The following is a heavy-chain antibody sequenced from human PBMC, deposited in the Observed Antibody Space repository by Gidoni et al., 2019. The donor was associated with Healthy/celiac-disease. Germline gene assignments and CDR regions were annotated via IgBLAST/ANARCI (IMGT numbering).Heavy chain of an antibody. CDR3: TTDPLTIFGVVIPAPYYYYGMDV. CDR2: IKSKTDGGTT. D-gene: IGHD3-3*01. V-gene: IGHV3-15*01. Sequence: EVQLVESGGGLVKPGGSLRLSCAASGFPFSNAWMSWVLQPPGKGLGWVGRIKSKTDGGTTDYAAPVKGRFTISRDDSKNTLYLQMNSLKTEDTAVYYCTTDPLTIFGVVIPAPYYYYGMDVWGQGTTVTVSS. CDR1: GFPFSNAW. J-gene: IGHJ6*02.